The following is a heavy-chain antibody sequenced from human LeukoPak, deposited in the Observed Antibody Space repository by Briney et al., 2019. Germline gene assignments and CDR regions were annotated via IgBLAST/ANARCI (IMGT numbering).Heavy chain of an antibody. V-gene: IGHV4-59*08. CDR3: ARDISGGSHVFDI. D-gene: IGHD3-3*02. Sequence: PSKTLSLTCTVSGGSISGYSWNWIRQPPGKGLEWIGSIYYSGRTNYNPSLESRVTISLDTSKNQFSLQLNSATAADTAVYYCARDISGGSHVFDIWGQGTMVTVSS. CDR1: GGSISGYS. CDR2: IYYSGRT. J-gene: IGHJ3*02.